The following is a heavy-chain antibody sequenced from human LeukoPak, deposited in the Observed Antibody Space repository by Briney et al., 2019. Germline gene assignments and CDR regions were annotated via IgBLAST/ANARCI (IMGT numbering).Heavy chain of an antibody. D-gene: IGHD6-19*01. Sequence: SETLSLTCTVSGGSISSYYWSWIRQPPGKGLEWIGYIYYSGSTNYNPSLKSRVTISVDTSKNQFSLKLSSVTAADTAVYYCACSVADAFDIRGQGTMVTVSS. CDR3: ACSVADAFDI. J-gene: IGHJ3*02. CDR2: IYYSGST. V-gene: IGHV4-59*08. CDR1: GGSISSYY.